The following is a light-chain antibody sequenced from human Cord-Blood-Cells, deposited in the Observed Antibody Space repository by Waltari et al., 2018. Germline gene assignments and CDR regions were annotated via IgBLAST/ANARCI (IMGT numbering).Light chain of an antibody. CDR3: QQYGSSPPTFT. Sequence: IVLTQSPGTLSLSPGERATLSCRASQSVSSSYLAWYQQKPGQAPRLLIYGASSRATGIPDRFSGSGSGTDFTLTISRREPEDFAVYYCQQYGSSPPTFTFGPGTKVDIK. J-gene: IGKJ3*01. CDR2: GAS. V-gene: IGKV3-20*01. CDR1: QSVSSSY.